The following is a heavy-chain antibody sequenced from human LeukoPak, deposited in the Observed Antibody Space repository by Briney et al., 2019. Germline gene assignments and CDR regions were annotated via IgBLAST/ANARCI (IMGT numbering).Heavy chain of an antibody. Sequence: GGSLTLSCAASGFSFSSYAMTWVRQAPGKGLEWVSSIGGNGYGTYYADSVTGRFTISRDNSGNMLFLQMNSLRAEDTALYFCAKESGNSGTWPQNYFDFWGQGSLVTVSS. D-gene: IGHD6-13*01. CDR3: AKESGNSGTWPQNYFDF. CDR1: GFSFSSYA. CDR2: IGGNGYGT. J-gene: IGHJ4*02. V-gene: IGHV3-23*01.